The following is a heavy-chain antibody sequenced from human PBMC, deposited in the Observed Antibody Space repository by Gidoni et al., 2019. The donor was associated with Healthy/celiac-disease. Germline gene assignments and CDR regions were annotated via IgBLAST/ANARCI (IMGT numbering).Heavy chain of an antibody. CDR1: GFTFSSNS. CDR3: ARDGILTGYYPWAFDI. CDR2: SSSSSSTI. V-gene: IGHV3-48*01. D-gene: IGHD3-9*01. Sequence: EVQLVESGGGLVQPGGALRLSCAASGFTFSSNSMNGVRQAPGKGLEWVSYSSSSSSTIYYADSVKGRFTISRDNAKNSLYLQMNSLRAEDTAVYYCARDGILTGYYPWAFDIWGQGTMVTVSS. J-gene: IGHJ3*02.